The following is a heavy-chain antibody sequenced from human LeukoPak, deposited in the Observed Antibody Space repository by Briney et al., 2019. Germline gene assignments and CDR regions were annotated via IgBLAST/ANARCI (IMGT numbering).Heavy chain of an antibody. CDR3: ARGVGGDRDY. J-gene: IGHJ4*02. D-gene: IGHD2-21*02. V-gene: IGHV3-74*01. Sequence: GGSLRLSCAASGFTFSSSWMHWVRQAPGKGLVRVSRINPDGSTTSHADSVKGRFTISRDNAKNTVYLQMNSLRAEDTAVYYCARGVGGDRDYWGQGTLVTVSS. CDR1: GFTFSSSW. CDR2: INPDGSTT.